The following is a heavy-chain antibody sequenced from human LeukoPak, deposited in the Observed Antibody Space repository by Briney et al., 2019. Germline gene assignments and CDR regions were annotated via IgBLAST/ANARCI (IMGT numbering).Heavy chain of an antibody. D-gene: IGHD3-9*01. CDR1: GGTFSSYA. CDR2: IIPIFGTA. CDR3: ARGVRELRYFDWLFN. J-gene: IGHJ4*02. V-gene: IGHV1-69*13. Sequence: SVKVSCKASGGTFSSYAISWVRQAPGQGLEWMGGIIPIFGTANYAQKFQGRVTITADESTCTAYMELSSLRSDDTAVYYCARGVRELRYFDWLFNWGQGTLVTVSS.